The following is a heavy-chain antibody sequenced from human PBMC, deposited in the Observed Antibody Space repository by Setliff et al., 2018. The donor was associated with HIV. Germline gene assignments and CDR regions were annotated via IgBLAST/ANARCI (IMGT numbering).Heavy chain of an antibody. Sequence: PSETLSLTCSVSNDSITYYYWNWIRQPPGKGLEWIGNIFDSENTNYNPSLKSQVTMSVDTSKNQFSLKLSSVTAADTAVYYCARQITSVTTEKLVVNDAFDIWGQGIMFTVSS. CDR3: ARQITSVTTEKLVVNDAFDI. CDR1: NDSITYYY. D-gene: IGHD3-22*01. V-gene: IGHV4-59*01. CDR2: IFDSENT. J-gene: IGHJ3*02.